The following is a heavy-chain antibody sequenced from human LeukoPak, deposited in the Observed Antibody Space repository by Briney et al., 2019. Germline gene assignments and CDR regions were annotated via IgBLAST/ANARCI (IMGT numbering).Heavy chain of an antibody. Sequence: PGGSLRLSCVGSGFSLSEYGIHWVRQAPGKGLEWVAVVSYDGGQKYYADSVKGRFTISRDTSSDTVSLHMNSLRVEDTAVYYCARDRINMMVLGHDSGIDCWGQGTLVTVSS. D-gene: IGHD3-10*01. CDR2: VSYDGGQK. CDR1: GFSLSEYG. V-gene: IGHV3-30*03. J-gene: IGHJ4*02. CDR3: ARDRINMMVLGHDSGIDC.